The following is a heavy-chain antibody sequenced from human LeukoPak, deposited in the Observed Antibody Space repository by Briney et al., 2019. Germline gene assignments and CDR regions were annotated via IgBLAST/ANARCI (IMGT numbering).Heavy chain of an antibody. CDR2: IKQDGSEK. CDR1: GFTFSNYW. D-gene: IGHD2-15*01. J-gene: IGHJ3*02. V-gene: IGHV3-7*01. Sequence: GGSLRLSCVASGFTFSNYWMSWVRQAPGKGLEWVANIKQDGSEKYYVDSVKGRFTISRDNAKNSLYLQMNSLRAEDTAVYYCARWWTDAFDIWGQGTMVTVSS. CDR3: ARWWTDAFDI.